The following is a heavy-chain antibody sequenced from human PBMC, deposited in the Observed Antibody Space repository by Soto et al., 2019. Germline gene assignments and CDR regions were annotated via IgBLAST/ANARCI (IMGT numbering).Heavy chain of an antibody. CDR2: IDPSDSYT. CDR3: AAPYYGSENNIVYYGMDV. V-gene: IGHV5-10-1*04. J-gene: IGHJ6*02. Sequence: GESLKISCKGSGYSFTSYWISWVRQMPGKGLEWMGRIDPSDSYTNYSPSLQGQVTISADTSISTAYLQWTSLKASDTAMYYCAAPYYGSENNIVYYGMDVWGQGTTVTVSS. D-gene: IGHD3-10*01. CDR1: GYSFTSYW.